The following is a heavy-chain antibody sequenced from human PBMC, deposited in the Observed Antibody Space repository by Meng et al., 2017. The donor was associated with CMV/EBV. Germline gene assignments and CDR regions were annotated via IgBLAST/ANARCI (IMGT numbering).Heavy chain of an antibody. V-gene: IGHV3-53*01. Sequence: GESLKISCAASGFTVSSNYMSWVRQAPGKGLEWVSVIYSGGSTYYADSVKGRFTISRDNAKNSLYLQMNSLRAEDTAVYYCARDKGCSSTSCYALDYFCMDVWGQGTTVTVSS. J-gene: IGHJ6*02. CDR2: IYSGGST. CDR3: ARDKGCSSTSCYALDYFCMDV. D-gene: IGHD2-2*01. CDR1: GFTVSSNY.